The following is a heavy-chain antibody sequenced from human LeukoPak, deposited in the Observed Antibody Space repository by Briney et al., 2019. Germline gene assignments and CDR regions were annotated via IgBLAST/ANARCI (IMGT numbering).Heavy chain of an antibody. V-gene: IGHV3-21*01. CDR2: ISSSSSYI. Sequence: MSGGSLRLSCAASGFTFSSYSMNWVRQAPGKGLEWVSSISSSSSYIYYADSVKGRFTISRDNAKNSLYLQMNSLRAEDTAVYYCARDASDSWSGYQTDTYFDYWGQGTLVTVSS. J-gene: IGHJ4*02. CDR3: ARDASDSWSGYQTDTYFDY. CDR1: GFTFSSYS. D-gene: IGHD3-3*01.